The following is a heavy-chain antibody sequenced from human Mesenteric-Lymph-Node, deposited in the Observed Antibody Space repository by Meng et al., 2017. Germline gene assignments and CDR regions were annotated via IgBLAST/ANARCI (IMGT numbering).Heavy chain of an antibody. CDR2: IIPIFGTA. D-gene: IGHD4-17*01. Sequence: QVRLVQSGAEGKKPGSAGKVSGKASGGSVSRYVISWVRQAPGTGLEWMGGIIPIFGTANYAQKFQGRVTITADKSTSTAYMELSSRRSEDTAVYYCARNLVRGYGDYAWGQGTLVTVSS. CDR3: ARNLVRGYGDYA. CDR1: GGSVSRYV. J-gene: IGHJ4*02. V-gene: IGHV1-69*06.